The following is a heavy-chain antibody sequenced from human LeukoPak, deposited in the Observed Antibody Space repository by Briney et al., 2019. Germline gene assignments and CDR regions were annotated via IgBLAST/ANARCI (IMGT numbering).Heavy chain of an antibody. CDR3: ARPLRPILEWQTHYNWFDP. Sequence: PSETLSLTCTVSGGSISSSSYYWGWIRQPPGKGLEWIGSIYYSGSTYYNPSLKSRVTISVDTSKNQFSLKLSSVTAADTAVYYCARPLRPILEWQTHYNWFDPWGQGTLVTVSS. V-gene: IGHV4-39*01. CDR2: IYYSGST. D-gene: IGHD3-3*01. J-gene: IGHJ5*02. CDR1: GGSISSSSYY.